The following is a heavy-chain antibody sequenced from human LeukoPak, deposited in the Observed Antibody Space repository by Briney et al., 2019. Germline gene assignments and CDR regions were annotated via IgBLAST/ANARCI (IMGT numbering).Heavy chain of an antibody. CDR2: ISGSGGST. J-gene: IGHJ4*02. CDR1: GFTFSSYA. Sequence: PGGSLRLSCAASGFTFSSYAMSWVRQAPGKGLEWVSAISGSGGSTYYADSVKGRFTISRDNSKNTLYLQMNSLRAEDTAVYYCAKDREITFGGVIVSAVDYWGQGTLVTVSS. D-gene: IGHD3-16*02. CDR3: AKDREITFGGVIVSAVDY. V-gene: IGHV3-23*01.